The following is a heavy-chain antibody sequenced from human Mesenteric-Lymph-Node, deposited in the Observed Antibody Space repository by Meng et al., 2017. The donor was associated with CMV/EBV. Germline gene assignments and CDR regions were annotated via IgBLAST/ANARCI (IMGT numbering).Heavy chain of an antibody. D-gene: IGHD3-16*01. J-gene: IGHJ3*01. Sequence: GESLKISCAASGFTFSSYAMHWVRQAPGKGLEYVSAISSNGGSTYYADSVKGRFTISRDNSKNTLYLQMGSLRAEDMAVYYCAKVIMRSPDGAFDVWGQGTVVTVSS. CDR1: GFTFSSYA. CDR2: ISSNGGST. CDR3: AKVIMRSPDGAFDV. V-gene: IGHV3-64*02.